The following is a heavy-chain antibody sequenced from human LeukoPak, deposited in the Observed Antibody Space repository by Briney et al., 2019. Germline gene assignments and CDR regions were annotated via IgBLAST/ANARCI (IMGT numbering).Heavy chain of an antibody. D-gene: IGHD2-2*02. CDR2: ISGSGSST. CDR1: GFTFSSYA. Sequence: PGGSLRLSCAASGFTFSSYAISWVRQAPGKGLEWVSAISGSGSSTYYADSVKGRFTISRDNSKNTLYLQMNSLGAEDTAVYYCAKDVPPAAIPGFDYWGQGTLVTVSS. CDR3: AKDVPPAAIPGFDY. V-gene: IGHV3-23*01. J-gene: IGHJ4*02.